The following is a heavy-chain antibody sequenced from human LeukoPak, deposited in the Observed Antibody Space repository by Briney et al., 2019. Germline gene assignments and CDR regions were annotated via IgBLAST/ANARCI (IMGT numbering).Heavy chain of an antibody. CDR3: ARDGEMATNPPL. CDR2: ISSSSSYI. Sequence: PGGSLRLSCAASGFTFSSYSMNWVRQAPGKGLEWVSSISSSSSYIYYADSVKGRFTISRDNAKNSLYLQMNSLRAEDTAVYYCARDGEMATNPPLWGQGTLVTVSS. CDR1: GFTFSSYS. D-gene: IGHD5-24*01. J-gene: IGHJ4*02. V-gene: IGHV3-21*01.